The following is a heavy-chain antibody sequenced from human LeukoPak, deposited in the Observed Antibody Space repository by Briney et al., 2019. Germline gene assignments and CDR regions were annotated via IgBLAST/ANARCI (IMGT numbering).Heavy chain of an antibody. J-gene: IGHJ5*01. CDR1: GFTFSTYW. Sequence: PGGSLRLSCTASGFTFSTYWMSWVRQAPGKGLEWVANIKQDGSEKYYVDSVKGRFTISRDNAKNSLYLQMNSLKVEDTAIYYCARDNWVDCWGQGTLVTVSS. CDR3: ARDNWVDC. V-gene: IGHV3-7*03. CDR2: IKQDGSEK.